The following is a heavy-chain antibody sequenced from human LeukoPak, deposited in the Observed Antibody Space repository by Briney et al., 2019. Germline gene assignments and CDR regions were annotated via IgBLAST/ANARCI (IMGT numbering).Heavy chain of an antibody. CDR3: ARATWSGLKIAAADLDAFDI. CDR1: GSPFTNYS. J-gene: IGHJ3*02. V-gene: IGHV1-18*04. D-gene: IGHD6-13*01. Sequence: ASVKVSCKASGSPFTNYSVSCYRQAPGQGLEWMGSISGYNGNRNYPQRLQGRVTMTTDTSTRTVYMELRSLRSDDTAVYYCARATWSGLKIAAADLDAFDIGWQGAMVTVSP. CDR2: ISGYNGNR.